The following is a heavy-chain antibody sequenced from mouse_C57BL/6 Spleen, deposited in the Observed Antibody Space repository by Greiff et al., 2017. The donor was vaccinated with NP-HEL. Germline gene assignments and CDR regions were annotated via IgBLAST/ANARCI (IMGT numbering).Heavy chain of an antibody. CDR1: GFTFSDYG. Sequence: EVQLVESGGGLVKPGGSLKLSCAASGFTFSDYGMHWVRQAPEKGLEWVAYISSGSSTIYYADTVKGRFTISRDNAKNTLFLQMTSLRSEDTAMYYCATYYDYDATGFAYWGQGTLVTVSA. J-gene: IGHJ3*01. D-gene: IGHD2-4*01. CDR3: ATYYDYDATGFAY. CDR2: ISSGSSTI. V-gene: IGHV5-17*01.